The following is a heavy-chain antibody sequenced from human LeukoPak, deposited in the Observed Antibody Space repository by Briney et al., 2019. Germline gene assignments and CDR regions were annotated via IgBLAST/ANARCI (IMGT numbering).Heavy chain of an antibody. CDR3: ARATTIFGVVINWFDP. V-gene: IGHV1-69*13. CDR2: IIPIFGTA. CDR1: GYTFTSYY. Sequence: SVKVSCKASGYTFTSYYMHWVRQAPGQGLEWMGGIIPIFGTANYAQKFQGRVTITADESTSTAYMELSSLRSEDTAVYYCARATTIFGVVINWFDPWGQGTLVTVSS. J-gene: IGHJ5*02. D-gene: IGHD3-3*01.